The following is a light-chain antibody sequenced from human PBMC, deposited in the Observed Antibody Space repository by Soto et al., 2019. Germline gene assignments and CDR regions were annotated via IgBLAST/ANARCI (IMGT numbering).Light chain of an antibody. CDR2: DAS. V-gene: IGKV1-5*01. Sequence: DIQMTQSPSTLSASVGDRVTITCRASQSISSWLAWYQHKPGKAPKLLIYDASNLESGGPSRFSGSGSGTEFTLTISSLQPDDFATYYCQQYNNYSYTFGQGTKLEIK. J-gene: IGKJ2*01. CDR1: QSISSW. CDR3: QQYNNYSYT.